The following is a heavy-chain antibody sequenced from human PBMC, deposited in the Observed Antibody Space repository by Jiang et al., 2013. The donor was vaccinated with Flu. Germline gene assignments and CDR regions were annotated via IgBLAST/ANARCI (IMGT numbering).Heavy chain of an antibody. CDR1: GGSFSGYY. D-gene: IGHD3-10*01. V-gene: IGHV4-34*01. Sequence: LLKPSETLSLTCAVYGGSFSGYYWSWTRQPPGKGLEWIGEINHSGSTNYNPSLKSRVTISVDTSKNQFSLKLSSVTAADTAVYYCARPLGRAMVRGVMQRNYYYYYGMDVWGKGTTVTVSS. CDR3: ARPLGRAMVRGVMQRNYYYYYGMDV. J-gene: IGHJ6*04. CDR2: INHSGST.